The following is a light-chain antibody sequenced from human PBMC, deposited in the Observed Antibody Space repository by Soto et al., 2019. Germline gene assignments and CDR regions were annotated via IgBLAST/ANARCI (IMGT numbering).Light chain of an antibody. CDR2: DVS. CDR1: SSDVGGYNY. CDR3: SSYTSSSTLV. J-gene: IGLJ7*01. Sequence: SALTQPASVSGSPGQSITISCTGTSSDVGGYNYVSWYQQHPGKAPKLMIYDVSNRPSGVSNRFSGSKSGNTASLTISGLQAEDEADYYCSSYTSSSTLVFGGGTQLT. V-gene: IGLV2-14*01.